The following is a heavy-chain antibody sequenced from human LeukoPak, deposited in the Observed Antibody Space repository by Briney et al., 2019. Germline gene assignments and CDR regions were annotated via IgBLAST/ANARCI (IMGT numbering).Heavy chain of an antibody. CDR1: GFTFSTYG. V-gene: IGHV3-23*01. CDR2: ISGSGVMT. J-gene: IGHJ4*02. Sequence: GGSLRLSCAASGFTFSTYGMSWVRQAPGKGLVWVSAISGSGVMTYYADSVKGRFTVSGDNSKNTLYLQMSSLTAADTAVYYCAKDRSIGTYYTFDHWGQGTLVTVSS. D-gene: IGHD1-26*01. CDR3: AKDRSIGTYYTFDH.